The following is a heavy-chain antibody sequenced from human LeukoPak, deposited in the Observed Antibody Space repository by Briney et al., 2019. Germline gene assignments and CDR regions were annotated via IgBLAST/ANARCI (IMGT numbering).Heavy chain of an antibody. CDR3: AHSRGSGWYKNENFDY. CDR1: GGSIRSSYYY. CDR2: IYWDDDK. D-gene: IGHD6-19*01. V-gene: IGHV2-5*02. Sequence: TLSLTCTVSGGSIRSSYYYWGWIRQPPGEGLEWLALIYWDDDKRYSPSLKSRLTITKDTSKNQVVLTMTNMDPVDTATYYCAHSRGSGWYKNENFDYWGQGTLVTVSS. J-gene: IGHJ4*02.